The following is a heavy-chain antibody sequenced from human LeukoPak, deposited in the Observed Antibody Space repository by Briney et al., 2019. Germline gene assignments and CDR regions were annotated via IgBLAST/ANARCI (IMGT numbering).Heavy chain of an antibody. D-gene: IGHD2-2*01. V-gene: IGHV4-34*01. Sequence: PSETLSLTCAVYGGSFSGYYWSWIRQPPGKGLEWIGEINHSGSTNYNPSLKSRVTISVDTSKNQFSLKLSSVTAADTAVCYCARGLPIVVVPAASISMDVWGQGTTVTVSS. CDR1: GGSFSGYY. CDR2: INHSGST. CDR3: ARGLPIVVVPAASISMDV. J-gene: IGHJ6*02.